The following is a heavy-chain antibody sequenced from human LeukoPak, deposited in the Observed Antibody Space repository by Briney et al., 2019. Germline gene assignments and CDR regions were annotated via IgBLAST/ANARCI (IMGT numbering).Heavy chain of an antibody. CDR3: AKVGGFVGATTAHFDY. CDR1: GFTFSSYG. D-gene: IGHD1-26*01. V-gene: IGHV3-30*02. J-gene: IGHJ4*02. Sequence: GGSLRLSCAASGFTFSSYGMHWVRQAPGKGLEWVASIRYDGSNKYYADSVKGRFTISRDNSKNTLYLQMNSLRAEDTAVYYCAKVGGFVGATTAHFDYWGQGTLVTVSS. CDR2: IRYDGSNK.